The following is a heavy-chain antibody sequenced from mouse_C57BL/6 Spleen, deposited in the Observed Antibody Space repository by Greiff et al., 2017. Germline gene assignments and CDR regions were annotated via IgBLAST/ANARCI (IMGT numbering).Heavy chain of an antibody. CDR1: GYAFSSSW. CDR2: IYPGDGDT. CDR3: ARGKLGDY. V-gene: IGHV1-82*01. D-gene: IGHD4-1*01. Sequence: VQLQQSGPELVKPGASVKISCKASGYAFSSSWMNWVKQRPGKGLEWIGRIYPGDGDTNYNGKFKGKAILTADKSSSTAYMQLSSLTSEDSAVYFCARGKLGDYWGQGTTLTVSS. J-gene: IGHJ2*01.